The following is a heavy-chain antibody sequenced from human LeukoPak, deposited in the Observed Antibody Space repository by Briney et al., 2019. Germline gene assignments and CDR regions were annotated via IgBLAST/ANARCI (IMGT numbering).Heavy chain of an antibody. Sequence: GRSLRLSCAGSGFTFSNYGMNWVRQAPGKGLEWVAVIWYDGSNKYYADSVKGRFTISRDNSKNTVYLQMNSLRAEDTAVYYCARLGSKWSSDYWGQGTLVTVSS. CDR3: ARLGSKWSSDY. CDR1: GFTFSNYG. J-gene: IGHJ4*02. V-gene: IGHV3-33*01. CDR2: IWYDGSNK. D-gene: IGHD2-15*01.